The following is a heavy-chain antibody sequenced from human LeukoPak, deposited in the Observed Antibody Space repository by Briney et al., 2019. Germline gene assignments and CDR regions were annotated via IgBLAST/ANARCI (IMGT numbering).Heavy chain of an antibody. D-gene: IGHD5-12*01. CDR3: AKGGYDYVEIGYFDY. V-gene: IGHV3-23*01. CDR2: IIGSTGST. Sequence: GGSLRLSCAPSGFTFSNYAMSWVRQAPGEGLEWVSLIIGSTGSTFYADSVKGRFTISRDNSKNTLYLQMTSLRAEDTAVYYCAKGGYDYVEIGYFDYWGQGTLVTVSS. J-gene: IGHJ4*02. CDR1: GFTFSNYA.